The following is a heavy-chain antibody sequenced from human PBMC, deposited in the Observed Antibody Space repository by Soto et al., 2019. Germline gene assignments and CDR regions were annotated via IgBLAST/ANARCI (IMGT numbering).Heavy chain of an antibody. Sequence: QVQLQESGPGLVKPSQTLSLTCTVSGGSISSGGYYWSWIRPHPGKGLEWIGYIYYSGSTYYNPSLKSRVTISGDTSKNRFSLKLTSVTAADTAVYYCARHLRVYSTPYANWFDPWGQGTLVTGSS. CDR3: ARHLRVYSTPYANWFDP. D-gene: IGHD3-16*01. J-gene: IGHJ5*02. V-gene: IGHV4-31*03. CDR1: GGSISSGGYY. CDR2: IYYSGST.